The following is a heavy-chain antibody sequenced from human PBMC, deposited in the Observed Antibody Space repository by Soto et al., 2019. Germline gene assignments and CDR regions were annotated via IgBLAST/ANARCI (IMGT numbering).Heavy chain of an antibody. CDR1: GFSVTSSGVA. D-gene: IGHD2-21*02. CDR3: VYGSASHHHTADV. J-gene: IGHJ6*02. Sequence: QITLKESGPTPVKTTQTLTLTCTVSGFSVTSSGVAVAWIRQPPGEALEWVALIYWDDDKRYSPSLKNRLTTTRDTSKSQVVLTMTNMEPMDTATYYCVYGSASHHHTADVWGQGTTVTVSS. V-gene: IGHV2-5*02. CDR2: IYWDDDK.